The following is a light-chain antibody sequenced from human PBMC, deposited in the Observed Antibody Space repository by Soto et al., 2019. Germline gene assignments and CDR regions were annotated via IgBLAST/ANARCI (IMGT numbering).Light chain of an antibody. CDR3: QQANSFSGLT. J-gene: IGKJ4*02. Sequence: DIQMTQSPSSVAASIGDRVTITCRASQGINNWLAWYQKKPGKAPKLLIYAADSLQSVVPSRFSGSGVGTDVTLTISSLHPDDFATYYCQQANSFSGLTCGGATKVEIK. CDR1: QGINNW. CDR2: AAD. V-gene: IGKV1-12*01.